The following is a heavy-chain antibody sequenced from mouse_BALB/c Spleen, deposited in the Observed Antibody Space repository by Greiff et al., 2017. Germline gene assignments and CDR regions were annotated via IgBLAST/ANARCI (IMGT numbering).Heavy chain of an antibody. J-gene: IGHJ4*01. D-gene: IGHD1-1*01. Sequence: EVQLVESGGGLVKPGGSLKLSCAASGFTFSSYAMSWVRQSPEKRLEWVAEISSGGSYTYYPDTVTGRFTISRDNAKNTLYLEMSSLRSEDTAMYYCARSGSSYYAMDYWGQGTSVTVSS. CDR1: GFTFSSYA. V-gene: IGHV5-9-4*01. CDR3: ARSGSSYYAMDY. CDR2: ISSGGSYT.